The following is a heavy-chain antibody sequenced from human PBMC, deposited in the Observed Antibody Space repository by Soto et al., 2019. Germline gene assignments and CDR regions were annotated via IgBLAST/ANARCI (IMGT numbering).Heavy chain of an antibody. CDR3: AKEFGGYNPPLDP. CDR2: VSGGGGNT. V-gene: IGHV3-23*01. D-gene: IGHD1-20*01. CDR1: GFTFSSYA. Sequence: PGGSLRLSCTASGFTFSSYAMNWVRQAPGKGLEWVSAVSGGGGNTYYADSVKGRFTISRDNSKNTLYVQMNSLRAEDTAVYYWAKEFGGYNPPLDPWGQGTRVTVSS. J-gene: IGHJ5*02.